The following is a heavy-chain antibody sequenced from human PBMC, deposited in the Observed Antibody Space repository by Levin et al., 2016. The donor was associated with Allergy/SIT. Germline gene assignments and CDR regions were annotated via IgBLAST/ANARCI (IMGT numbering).Heavy chain of an antibody. D-gene: IGHD3-3*01. J-gene: IGHJ3*02. Sequence: RQAPGKGLEWIGYIYYSGSTYYNPSLKSRVTISVDTSKNQFSLKLSSVTAADTAVYYCARDSGFLGTDAFDIWGQGTMVTVSS. CDR2: IYYSGST. V-gene: IGHV4-31*02. CDR3: ARDSGFLGTDAFDI.